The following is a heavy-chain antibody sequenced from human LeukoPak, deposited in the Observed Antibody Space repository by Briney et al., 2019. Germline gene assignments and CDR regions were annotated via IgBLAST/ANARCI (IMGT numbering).Heavy chain of an antibody. CDR3: ARDATYYSSSWYGLNDAFDI. V-gene: IGHV3-30*04. Sequence: GGSLRLSCAASGFTFSSYVMHWVRQAPGKGLEWVAIISYDGSNEYYADSVKGRFTISRDNSKNTQYLQMNSLRAADTAVYYCARDATYYSSSWYGLNDAFDIWGQGTTVTVSS. CDR2: ISYDGSNE. CDR1: GFTFSSYV. J-gene: IGHJ3*02. D-gene: IGHD6-13*01.